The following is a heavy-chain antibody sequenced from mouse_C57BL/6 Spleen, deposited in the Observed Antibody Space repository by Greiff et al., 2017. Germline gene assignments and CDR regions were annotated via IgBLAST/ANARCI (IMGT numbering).Heavy chain of an antibody. CDR1: GYTFTSYW. CDR3: SDYYGNLDY. V-gene: IGHV1-52*01. Sequence: QVQLQQPGAELVRPGSSVKLSCKASGYTFTSYWMHWVKQRPIQGLEWIGNIDPSDSETNYNQKFKDKATLTVDKSSSTAYMQLSSLTSEDSAVYYFSDYYGNLDYWGQGTTLTVSS. D-gene: IGHD2-1*01. CDR2: IDPSDSET. J-gene: IGHJ2*01.